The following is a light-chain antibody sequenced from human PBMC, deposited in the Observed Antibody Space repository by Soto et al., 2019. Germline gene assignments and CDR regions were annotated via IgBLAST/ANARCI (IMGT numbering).Light chain of an antibody. J-gene: IGKJ5*01. CDR1: QSVTSRS. V-gene: IGKV3-20*01. Sequence: EIVLTQFPGTLSLSAGERATISCRASQSVTSRSLAWYQQKVGRAPRVLIYGASNRATGIPDRFSGSGSGTEFTLTITRLEPEDFEVYYCQQYGSSPRTFGQGTRLEIK. CDR3: QQYGSSPRT. CDR2: GAS.